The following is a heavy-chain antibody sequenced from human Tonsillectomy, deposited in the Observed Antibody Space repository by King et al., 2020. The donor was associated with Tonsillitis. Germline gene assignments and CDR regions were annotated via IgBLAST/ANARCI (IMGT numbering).Heavy chain of an antibody. CDR3: AKILIYCSGGSCYPAGLDS. CDR2: MSYDGSNK. V-gene: IGHV3-30*04. CDR1: GFTFSHYA. D-gene: IGHD2-15*01. J-gene: IGHJ4*02. Sequence: QLVQSGGGVVQPGRSLRLSCAASGFTFSHYAMHWVRQPPGKGLEWVAIMSYDGSNKYYEESVRGRFTISRDNSKNTLYLQMSGLRAEETAVYYCAKILIYCSGGSCYPAGLDSWGQGNPVTASS.